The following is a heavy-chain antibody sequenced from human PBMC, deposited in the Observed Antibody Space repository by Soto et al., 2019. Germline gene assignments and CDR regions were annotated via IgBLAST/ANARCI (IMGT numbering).Heavy chain of an antibody. Sequence: ASVKVSCKASGYTFTSYGISWVRQAPGQGLEWMGWISAYNGNTNYAQKLQGRVTMTTDTSTSTAYMELRSLRSDDTAVYYCATGAGKIFGLGDYYSGMDVWGQGTTVTVSS. CDR2: ISAYNGNT. J-gene: IGHJ6*02. D-gene: IGHD3-3*01. V-gene: IGHV1-18*01. CDR1: GYTFTSYG. CDR3: ATGAGKIFGLGDYYSGMDV.